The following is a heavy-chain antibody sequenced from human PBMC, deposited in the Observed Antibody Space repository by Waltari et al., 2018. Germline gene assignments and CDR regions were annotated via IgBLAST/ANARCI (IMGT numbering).Heavy chain of an antibody. Sequence: QVQLVESGGGVVPPGGSLRLSCAASGFTVSSYGMHWVRQAPGKGLGWVTFIRYDGSNKYYADSVKGRFTISRDNSKNTLYLEMNSLRAEDTALYYCAKDFVLDYWGQGTLVTVSS. J-gene: IGHJ4*02. V-gene: IGHV3-30*02. CDR3: AKDFVLDY. D-gene: IGHD3-16*02. CDR1: GFTVSSYG. CDR2: IRYDGSNK.